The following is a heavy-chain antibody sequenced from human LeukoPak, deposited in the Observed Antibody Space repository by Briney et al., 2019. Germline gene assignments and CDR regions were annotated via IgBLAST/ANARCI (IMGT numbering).Heavy chain of an antibody. J-gene: IGHJ3*02. CDR2: ISGSGGST. CDR1: GFTFSSYS. CDR3: ARATTLAGYSSSSFTEHAAFDI. V-gene: IGHV3-23*01. D-gene: IGHD6-13*01. Sequence: GGSLRLSCAPSGFTFSSYSMSWVHQAPGKGLEGVASISGSGGSTYYADSVKGRFTISRDNSKHTLYLQMNSPRDEDTAVYYCARATTLAGYSSSSFTEHAAFDIWGQGTMVTVSS.